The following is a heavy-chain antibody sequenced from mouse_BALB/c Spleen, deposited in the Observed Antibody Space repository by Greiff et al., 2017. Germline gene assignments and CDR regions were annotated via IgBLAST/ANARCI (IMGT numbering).Heavy chain of an antibody. J-gene: IGHJ2*01. CDR3: ARDGITTVDY. V-gene: IGHV3-2*02. CDR1: GYSITSDYA. D-gene: IGHD2-4*01. CDR2: ISYSGST. Sequence: EVKLMESGPGLVKPSQSLSLTCTVTGYSITSDYAWNWIRQFPGNKLEWMGYISYSGSTSYNPSLKSRISITRDTSKNQFFLQLNSVTTEDTATYYCARDGITTVDYWGQGTTLTVSS.